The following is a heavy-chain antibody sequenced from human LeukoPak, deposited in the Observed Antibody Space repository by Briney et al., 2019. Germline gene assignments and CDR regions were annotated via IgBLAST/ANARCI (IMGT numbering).Heavy chain of an antibody. J-gene: IGHJ4*02. D-gene: IGHD6-19*01. CDR2: IYYSAST. CDR3: AKASSGWRCLDY. Sequence: SETLSLTCTVSGGSITSYYWSWVRQPPGKGLEWIGYIYYSASTNYNPSLKSRVTISVDTSKNQFSLKLSSVTAADTAVYYCAKASSGWRCLDYWGQGTLVTVSS. V-gene: IGHV4-59*01. CDR1: GGSITSYY.